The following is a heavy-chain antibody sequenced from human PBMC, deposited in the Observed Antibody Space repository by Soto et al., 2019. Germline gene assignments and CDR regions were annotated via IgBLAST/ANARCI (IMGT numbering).Heavy chain of an antibody. CDR3: VRHRGVAAAPHY. CDR1: GDSIRTSNYF. CDR2: IYYIGTT. J-gene: IGHJ4*02. D-gene: IGHD6-13*01. Sequence: SETLSLTCTVSGDSIRTSNYFWGWIRQPPGKGLQWIGSIYYIGTTYYNAPLKSRVTISIDTSKNQFSLNLSSVTAADTAVYYCVRHRGVAAAPHYWGLGTRVTVSS. V-gene: IGHV4-39*01.